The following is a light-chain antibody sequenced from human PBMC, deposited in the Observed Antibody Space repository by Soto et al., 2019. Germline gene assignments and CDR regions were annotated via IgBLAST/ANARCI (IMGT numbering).Light chain of an antibody. J-gene: IGLJ2*01. V-gene: IGLV2-14*01. CDR1: SSDVGAYNY. CDR3: SSYTSSSTSVV. CDR2: EVS. Sequence: QSALTQPASVSGSPGQSITISCTGTSSDVGAYNYVSWYQHHPGKAPKLIIFEVSNRPSGVSNRFSGSKSGNTASLTISGLQAEDEADYFCSSYTSSSTSVVFGGGTKLTVL.